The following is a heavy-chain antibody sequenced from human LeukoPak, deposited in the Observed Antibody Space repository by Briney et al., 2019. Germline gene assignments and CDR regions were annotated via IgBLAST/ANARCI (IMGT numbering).Heavy chain of an antibody. Sequence: ASVKVSCKASGYTFISYYMHWVRQAPGQGLEWMGIINPSGGSTSYAQKFQGRVTMTRDTSTSTVYMELRSLRSEDTAVYYCARIPYYYDSSGYLEYYYYGMDVWGQGTTVTVSS. J-gene: IGHJ6*02. V-gene: IGHV1-46*01. CDR1: GYTFISYY. CDR2: INPSGGST. CDR3: ARIPYYYDSSGYLEYYYYGMDV. D-gene: IGHD3-22*01.